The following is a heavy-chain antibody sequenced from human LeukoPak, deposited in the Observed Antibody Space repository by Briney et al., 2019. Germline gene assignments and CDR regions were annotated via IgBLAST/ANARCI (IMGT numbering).Heavy chain of an antibody. V-gene: IGHV3-21*01. CDR2: ISSSISYI. CDR3: ARDLDYYGSGSYYNDNWFDP. Sequence: GGSLRLSCAASGFTFSSYSMNWVRQAPGKGLEWVSSISSSISYIYYADSVKGRFTISRDNAKNSLYLQMNSLRAEDTAVYYCARDLDYYGSGSYYNDNWFDPWGQGTLVTVSS. J-gene: IGHJ5*02. D-gene: IGHD3-10*01. CDR1: GFTFSSYS.